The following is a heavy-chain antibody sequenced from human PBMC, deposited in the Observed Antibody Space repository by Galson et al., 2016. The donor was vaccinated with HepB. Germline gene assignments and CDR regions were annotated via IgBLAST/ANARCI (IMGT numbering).Heavy chain of an antibody. J-gene: IGHJ6*02. CDR1: GFAVAAHY. V-gene: IGHV3-53*01. D-gene: IGHD4-11*01. CDR3: ARDHNYILDV. Sequence: SLRLSCAASGFAVAAHYMTWVRQAPGKGLEWVPLIFTGGSKYYAESVRGRFTISRDNSRNTVYLQMNSLRAEDTAVYYCARDHNYILDVWGQGTTVTVSS. CDR2: IFTGGSK.